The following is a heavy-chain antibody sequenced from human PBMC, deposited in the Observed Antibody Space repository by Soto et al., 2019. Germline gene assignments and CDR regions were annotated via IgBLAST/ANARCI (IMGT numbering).Heavy chain of an antibody. CDR2: IIPIFGTA. D-gene: IGHD6-6*01. CDR1: GGTFSSYA. V-gene: IGHV1-69*13. J-gene: IGHJ6*02. Sequence: ASVKVSCKASGGTFSSYAICWVRQAPGQGLEWMGGIIPIFGTANYAQKFQGRVTITADESTSTAYMELSSLRSEDTAVYYCARQLLAARLYYGMDVWGQGTTVTVSS. CDR3: ARQLLAARLYYGMDV.